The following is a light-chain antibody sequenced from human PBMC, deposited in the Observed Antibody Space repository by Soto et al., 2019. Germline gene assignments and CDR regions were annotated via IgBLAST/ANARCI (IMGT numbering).Light chain of an antibody. J-gene: IGKJ3*01. V-gene: IGKV3-20*01. CDR3: QHYGSSPLFT. CDR2: GAS. CDR1: QSVSSSY. Sequence: EIVLTQSPGTLSLSPGERATLSCRASQSVSSSYLAWYRQKPGQAPRLLIYGASGRATGIPDRFSGSGSGIDFTLTISRLEPEDFAVYYCQHYGSSPLFTFGPGTKVDIK.